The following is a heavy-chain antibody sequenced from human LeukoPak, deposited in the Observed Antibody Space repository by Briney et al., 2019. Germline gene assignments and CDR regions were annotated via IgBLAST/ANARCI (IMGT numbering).Heavy chain of an antibody. J-gene: IGHJ5*02. CDR2: MDPVSGGT. D-gene: IGHD2-15*01. CDR3: ARGVGSSWLDP. Sequence: ASVKVSCKASGYTFTAYCIHWVRQAPGQGLEWMGWMDPVSGGTNYAQRFQGRVTMTRDSSISTAYMQLSSLRSDDTADTAVYYCARGVGSSWLDPWGQGTLVTVSS. V-gene: IGHV1-2*02. CDR1: GYTFTAYC.